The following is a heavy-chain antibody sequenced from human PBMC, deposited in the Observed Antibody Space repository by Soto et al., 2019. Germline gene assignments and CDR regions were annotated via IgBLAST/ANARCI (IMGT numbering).Heavy chain of an antibody. Sequence: SETLSIERTVSGGCRTRGGSSQKCNRQPPGKGLEWIGYIYHSGSTYYNPSLKSRVTISVDRSKNQFSLELSSVTAADTAVYYCARDMEWPGGMDGWGQGTAVTVS. CDR3: ARDMEWPGGMDG. CDR1: GGCRTRGGSS. D-gene: IGHD3-3*01. J-gene: IGHJ6*02. CDR2: IYHSGST. V-gene: IGHV4-30-2*01.